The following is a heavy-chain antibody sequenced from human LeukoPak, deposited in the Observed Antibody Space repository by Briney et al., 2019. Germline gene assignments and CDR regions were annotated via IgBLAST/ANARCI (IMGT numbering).Heavy chain of an antibody. Sequence: GGSLRLSCAGSGFTFNTYNMNWVRQAPGKGLEWVSSISSTSTYIYYADSVTGRFTISRDNDKNSMYLLMSNLGAEDTAVYFCARETYGAGNLPLDYWGQGIQVTVSS. J-gene: IGHJ4*02. CDR1: GFTFNTYN. CDR2: ISSTSTYI. V-gene: IGHV3-21*01. CDR3: ARETYGAGNLPLDY. D-gene: IGHD3-10*01.